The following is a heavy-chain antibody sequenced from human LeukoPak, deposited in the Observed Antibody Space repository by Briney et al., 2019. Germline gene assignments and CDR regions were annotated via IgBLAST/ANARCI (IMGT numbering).Heavy chain of an antibody. CDR3: ARDLPPHYYDSSQGVFDY. J-gene: IGHJ4*02. V-gene: IGHV3-7*01. CDR1: GFTFSSYW. D-gene: IGHD3-22*01. CDR2: IKQDGSEK. Sequence: PGGSLRLSCAASGFTFSSYWTSWVRQAPGKGLEWVANIKQDGSEKYYVDSVKGRFTISRDNAKNSLYLQMNSLRAEDTAVYYCARDLPPHYYDSSQGVFDYWGQGTLVTVSS.